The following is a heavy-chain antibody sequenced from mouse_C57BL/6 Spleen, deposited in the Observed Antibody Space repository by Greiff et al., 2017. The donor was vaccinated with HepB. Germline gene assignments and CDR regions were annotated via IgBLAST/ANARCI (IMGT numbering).Heavy chain of an antibody. D-gene: IGHD1-1*01. Sequence: EVMLVESGGDLVKPGGSLKLSCAASGFTFSSYGMSWVRQTPDKRLEWVATISSGGSYTYYPDSVKGRFTISRDNAKNTLYLQMSSLKSEDTAMYYCARHQYYYGSSYNFDYWGQGTTLTVSS. J-gene: IGHJ2*01. CDR3: ARHQYYYGSSYNFDY. V-gene: IGHV5-6*01. CDR2: ISSGGSYT. CDR1: GFTFSSYG.